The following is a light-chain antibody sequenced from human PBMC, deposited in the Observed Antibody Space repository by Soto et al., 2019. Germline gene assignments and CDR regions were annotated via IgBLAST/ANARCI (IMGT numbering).Light chain of an antibody. J-gene: IGKJ5*01. CDR1: QSVSRSY. Sequence: IVLTQSPGTLSLSPGERATLSCRASQSVSRSYLAWYQQKPGQAPRLLIYGASSRATGIPDRFSGIGSGTDFTLTISRMAPEDFAVYYCQQYGSSITFGQGTRLEIK. V-gene: IGKV3-20*01. CDR3: QQYGSSIT. CDR2: GAS.